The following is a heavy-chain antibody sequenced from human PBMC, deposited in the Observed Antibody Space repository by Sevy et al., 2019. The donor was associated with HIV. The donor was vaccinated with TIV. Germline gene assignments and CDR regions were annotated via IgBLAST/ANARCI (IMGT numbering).Heavy chain of an antibody. CDR1: GYTFTSYG. V-gene: IGHV1-18*01. J-gene: IGHJ6*02. D-gene: IGHD3-10*01. Sequence: ASVKVSCKASGYTFTSYGISWVRQAPGQGLEWMGWISAYNCNTNYAQKLQGRVTMTTDTSTSTAYMELRSLRSDDTAVYYCARDSTVVTTSDYYGMDVWGQGTTVTVSS. CDR3: ARDSTVVTTSDYYGMDV. CDR2: ISAYNCNT.